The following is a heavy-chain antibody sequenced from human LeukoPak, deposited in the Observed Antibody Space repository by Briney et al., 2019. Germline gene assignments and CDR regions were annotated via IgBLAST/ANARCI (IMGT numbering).Heavy chain of an antibody. V-gene: IGHV1-2*02. Sequence: ASVKVSCKASGYSFTGYYMHWVRQAPGQGLEWVGWINPNNGGTNYPQNFRGRVTMTRDTSISTAYMELSRLRSDDTAVYYCARGYCSAGDCYEFDHWGQGTLVTVSS. J-gene: IGHJ4*02. D-gene: IGHD2-15*01. CDR3: ARGYCSAGDCYEFDH. CDR2: INPNNGGT. CDR1: GYSFTGYY.